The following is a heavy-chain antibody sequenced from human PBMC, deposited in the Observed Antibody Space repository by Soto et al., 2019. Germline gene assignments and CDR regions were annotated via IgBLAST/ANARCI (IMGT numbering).Heavy chain of an antibody. V-gene: IGHV3-30-3*01. CDR3: ARDLAWDGFVY. J-gene: IGHJ4*02. D-gene: IGHD1-26*01. CDR1: GFTFSSYA. CDR2: ISYDGSNK. Sequence: GGSLRPSCAASGFTFSSYAMHWVRQAPGKGLEWVAVISYDGSNKYYADSVKGRFTISRDNPKNTLYLQMNSLRAEDTAVYYCARDLAWDGFVYWGQGTLVTVSS.